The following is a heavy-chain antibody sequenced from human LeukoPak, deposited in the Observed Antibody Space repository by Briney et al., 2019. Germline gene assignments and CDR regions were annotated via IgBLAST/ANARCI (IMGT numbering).Heavy chain of an antibody. Sequence: PGGSLRLSCAASGFTFTIYGLHWVRQAPGKGLEWVAVISYDGYSKYYADSMKGRFTISRDNSKNTLYLQMDSLRAEDTAVYYCAKDSDSAGYYAFDIWGQGTMVTVSS. D-gene: IGHD3-22*01. J-gene: IGHJ3*02. CDR2: ISYDGYSK. V-gene: IGHV3-30*18. CDR1: GFTFTIYG. CDR3: AKDSDSAGYYAFDI.